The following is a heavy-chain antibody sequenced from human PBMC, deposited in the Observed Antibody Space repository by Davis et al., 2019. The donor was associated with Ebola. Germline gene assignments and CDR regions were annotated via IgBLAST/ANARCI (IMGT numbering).Heavy chain of an antibody. CDR2: IYHSGTT. J-gene: IGHJ4*02. D-gene: IGHD5-12*01. CDR1: GGSISSYY. CDR3: ARQRGYSGYARFDY. V-gene: IGHV4-34*01. Sequence: MPSETLSLTCTVSGGSISSYYWGWIRQPPGKGLEWIGEIYHSGTTNYNPSLKSRVTISVDTSKNQFSLKLSSVTAADTAVYYCARQRGYSGYARFDYWGQGTLVTVSS.